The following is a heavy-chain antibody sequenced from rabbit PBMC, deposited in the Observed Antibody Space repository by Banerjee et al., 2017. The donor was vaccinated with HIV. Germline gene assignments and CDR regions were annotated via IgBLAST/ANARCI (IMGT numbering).Heavy chain of an antibody. J-gene: IGHJ4*01. D-gene: IGHD7-1*01. V-gene: IGHV1S40*01. CDR1: GFTISSSYW. CDR3: ARESYAGYGGGYFNL. Sequence: QSLEESGGDLVKPGASLTLTCTASGFTISSSYWICWVRQAPGKGLEWIACIYVGSGGSAYYASWAKGRFTISKASSTTVTLQMTSLTAADTATYFCARESYAGYGGGYFNLWGPGTLVTVS. CDR2: IYVGSGGSA.